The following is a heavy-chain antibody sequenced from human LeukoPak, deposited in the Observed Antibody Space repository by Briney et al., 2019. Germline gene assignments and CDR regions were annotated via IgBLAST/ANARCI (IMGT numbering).Heavy chain of an antibody. CDR3: AKGIFRFGELLYYMDV. J-gene: IGHJ6*03. V-gene: IGHV3-9*03. CDR2: ISWNSGNI. CDR1: GFTFDDYA. D-gene: IGHD3-10*01. Sequence: GRSLRLSCAASGFTFDDYAMHWVRQAPGKGLEWVSGISWNSGNIGYADSVKGRFTISRDNAKNSLYLQMNSLRAEDMALYYCAKGIFRFGELLYYMDVWGKGTTVTVSS.